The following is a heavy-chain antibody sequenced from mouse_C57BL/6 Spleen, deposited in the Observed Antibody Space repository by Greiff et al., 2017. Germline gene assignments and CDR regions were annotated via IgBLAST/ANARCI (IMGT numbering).Heavy chain of an antibody. V-gene: IGHV1-76*01. Sequence: VQLQQSGAELVRPGASVKLSCKASGYTFTDYYINWVKQRPGQGLEWIARIYPGSGNTYYNEKFKGKATLTAEKSSSTAYMQLSSLTSEDSAVYYCARGQVYYDYDGFAYWGQGTLVTVSA. CDR2: IYPGSGNT. CDR3: ARGQVYYDYDGFAY. CDR1: GYTFTDYY. J-gene: IGHJ3*01. D-gene: IGHD2-4*01.